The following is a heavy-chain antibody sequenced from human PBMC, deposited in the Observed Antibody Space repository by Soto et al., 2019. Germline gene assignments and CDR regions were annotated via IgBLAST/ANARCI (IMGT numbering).Heavy chain of an antibody. J-gene: IGHJ6*02. Sequence: SETLSLTCTVSGGSISSSSYYWGWIRQPPGKGLEWIGSIYYSGSTYYNPSLKSRVPISVDTSKNQFSLKLSSVTAADTAVYYCARPLLLAVAGKDYYYGMDVWGQGTTVTVSS. CDR2: IYYSGST. D-gene: IGHD6-19*01. CDR1: GGSISSSSYY. V-gene: IGHV4-39*01. CDR3: ARPLLLAVAGKDYYYGMDV.